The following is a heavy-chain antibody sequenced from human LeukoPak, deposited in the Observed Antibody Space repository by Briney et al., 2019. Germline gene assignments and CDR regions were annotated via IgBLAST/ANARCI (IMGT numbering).Heavy chain of an antibody. V-gene: IGHV1-18*01. CDR3: AMNHQNQMAGTIDY. CDR1: GYTFTTYG. J-gene: IGHJ4*02. D-gene: IGHD6-19*01. CDR2: ISAYNGNT. Sequence: GASVKVSCKASGYTFTTYGISWVRQAPGQGLEWMGWISAYNGNTNYAHKVQGRVTMTTDTSTSTAYMELRSLTSDDTAVYYCAMNHQNQMAGTIDYWGQGTLVTVSS.